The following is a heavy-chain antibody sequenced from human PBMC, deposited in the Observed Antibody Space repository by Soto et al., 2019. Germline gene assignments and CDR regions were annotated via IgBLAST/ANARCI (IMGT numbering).Heavy chain of an antibody. V-gene: IGHV3-9*01. D-gene: IGHD1-20*01. CDR2: ISWNSGSI. Sequence: GGSLRLSCAASGFTFDDYAMHWVRQAPGKGLEWVSGISWNSGSIGYADSVKGRFTISRDNAKNSLYLQMNSLRAEDTALYYCAKDFNNWNADAFDIWGQGTMVTVSS. CDR3: AKDFNNWNADAFDI. CDR1: GFTFDDYA. J-gene: IGHJ3*02.